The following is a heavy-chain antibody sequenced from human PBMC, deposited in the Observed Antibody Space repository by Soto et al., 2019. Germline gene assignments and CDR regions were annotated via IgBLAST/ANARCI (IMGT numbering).Heavy chain of an antibody. Sequence: GGSLRLSCAASGFTFSRYWMHWVRKAPGKGLVWVSRIDSYGSATSQVDSVEGRFTISRDNAKNTLYLQMNSLRAEDTAVYYCARGWVEGLSRQPPSDYWGQGTLVTVSS. V-gene: IGHV3-74*01. D-gene: IGHD3-3*01. CDR3: ARGWVEGLSRQPPSDY. J-gene: IGHJ4*02. CDR1: GFTFSRYW. CDR2: IDSYGSAT.